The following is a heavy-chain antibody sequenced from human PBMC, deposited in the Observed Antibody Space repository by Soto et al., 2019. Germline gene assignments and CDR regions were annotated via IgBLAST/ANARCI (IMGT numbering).Heavy chain of an antibody. D-gene: IGHD2-21*01. CDR1: GYIFSSYG. CDR2: ISAYNGNT. V-gene: IGHV1-18*01. Sequence: QVQLVQSGAEVKKPGASVKVSCKASGYIFSSYGISWVRQAPGQELEWMGWISAYNGNTYYAQKLQGRVTTTTDTSTSTAFMELKSLRSDDTAVFYCARAASIDAFDIWGQGTMVTVSS. CDR3: ARAASIDAFDI. J-gene: IGHJ3*02.